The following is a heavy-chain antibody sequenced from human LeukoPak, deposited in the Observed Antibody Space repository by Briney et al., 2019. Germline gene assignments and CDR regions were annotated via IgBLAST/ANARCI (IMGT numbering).Heavy chain of an antibody. J-gene: IGHJ4*02. CDR3: ARDESELLTLASDYFDY. Sequence: GGSLRLSCAASGFTFDDYGMSWVRQAPGKGLEWVSGINWNGGSTGYADSVKGRFTISRDNAKNSLYLQMNSLRAEDTAVYYCARDESELLTLASDYFDYWGQGTLVTVSS. CDR1: GFTFDDYG. D-gene: IGHD1-26*01. V-gene: IGHV3-20*04. CDR2: INWNGGST.